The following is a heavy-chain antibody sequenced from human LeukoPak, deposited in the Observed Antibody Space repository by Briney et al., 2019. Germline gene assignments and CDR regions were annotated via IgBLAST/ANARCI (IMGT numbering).Heavy chain of an antibody. CDR2: ICGSGHSS. D-gene: IGHD2/OR15-2a*01. CDR3: ARDFSAAFDI. J-gene: IGHJ3*02. V-gene: IGHV3-23*01. CDR1: GFSFSNYA. Sequence: GGSLRLSCAASGFSFSNYAMSWVRQAPGKGLEWVSGICGSGHSSYYADSVKGRFTISRDNSKNTLWLQMNSLRAEDTAVYYCARDFSAAFDIWGQGTMVTVSS.